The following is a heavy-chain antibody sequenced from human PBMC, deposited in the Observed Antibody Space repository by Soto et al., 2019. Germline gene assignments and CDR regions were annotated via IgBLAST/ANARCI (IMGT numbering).Heavy chain of an antibody. Sequence: EVQLLETGGGLVQPGGSLRLACEGSGFTENTYAMTWVRQIPGKGLEWVSTIGGSGDNTYYADSVKGRFTISRDISKNMLYLQMISLRVEDTAVYYCARAATHFDFFTGTLAFWGQGTLVTVSS. D-gene: IGHD3-9*01. J-gene: IGHJ4*02. V-gene: IGHV3-23*01. CDR3: ARAATHFDFFTGTLAF. CDR1: GFTENTYA. CDR2: IGGSGDNT.